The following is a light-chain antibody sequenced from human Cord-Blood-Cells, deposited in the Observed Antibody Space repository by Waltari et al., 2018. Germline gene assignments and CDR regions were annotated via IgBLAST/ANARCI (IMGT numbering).Light chain of an antibody. V-gene: IGLV2-8*01. CDR3: SSYAGSNNLV. Sequence: QSALTQPPSASGSPGQSVTISCTGTSSDVGGYHYVSWCQQHPGKAPKLMIYEVSKRPSGVPIRFSGSKYGNAASLTVSGLQAEDEADYYCSSYAGSNNLVFGGGTKLTVL. CDR1: SSDVGGYHY. CDR2: EVS. J-gene: IGLJ2*01.